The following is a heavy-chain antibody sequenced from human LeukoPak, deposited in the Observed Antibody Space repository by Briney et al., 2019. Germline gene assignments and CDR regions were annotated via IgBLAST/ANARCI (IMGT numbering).Heavy chain of an antibody. CDR3: AKEFHIQLWVNDAFDI. CDR2: IGTAGDT. D-gene: IGHD5-18*01. J-gene: IGHJ3*02. V-gene: IGHV3-13*01. Sequence: RTRGSLRLSCAASGFTFSSYDRHWARQATGKGLECVSAIGTAGDTYYPGSVKGRFTISRDNAKNSLYLQMNSLRAEDTALYYCAKEFHIQLWVNDAFDIWGQGTMVTVSS. CDR1: GFTFSSYD.